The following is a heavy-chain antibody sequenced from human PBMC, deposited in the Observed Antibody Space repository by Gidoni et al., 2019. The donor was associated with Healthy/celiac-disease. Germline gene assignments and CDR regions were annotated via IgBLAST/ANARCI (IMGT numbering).Heavy chain of an antibody. CDR2: INPNGGGT. J-gene: IGHJ3*02. CDR3: ARVPPLVIGGATSAFDI. V-gene: IGHV1-2*02. Sequence: QVQLVQSGAEVKKPGASVKVSCKASGYTFTGYYMHWVRQAPGQGLEWMGWINPNGGGTNYAQKVQGRVTMTRDTSISTAYMELSRLRSDDTAVYYCARVPPLVIGGATSAFDIWGQGTMVTVSS. D-gene: IGHD1-26*01. CDR1: GYTFTGYY.